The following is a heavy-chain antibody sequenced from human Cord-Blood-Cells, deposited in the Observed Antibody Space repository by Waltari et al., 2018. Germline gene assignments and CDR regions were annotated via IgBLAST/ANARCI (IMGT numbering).Heavy chain of an antibody. J-gene: IGHJ4*02. V-gene: IGHV3-48*01. CDR1: GFTFSSYS. Sequence: EVQLVEPGGGLVQPGGSLRLSCAASGFTFSSYSMNWVRQAPGKGLVLVSYISRSRSTIYYADSVKGRFTNSRDNDKNSLYLQMNSLRAEDTAVYYCARDLSAVIAAAGEFDCWGKGPLVTVSS. CDR2: ISRSRSTI. D-gene: IGHD6-13*01. CDR3: ARDLSAVIAAAGEFDC.